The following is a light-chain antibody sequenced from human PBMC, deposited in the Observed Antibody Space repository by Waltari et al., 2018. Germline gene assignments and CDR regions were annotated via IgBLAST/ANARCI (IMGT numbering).Light chain of an antibody. Sequence: DIPMTKSPPSLSASVGDRITLTCRASQTNSRSLKWYQQKPGEAPNLLTYAASSLQGGVPSRFSGRGSGRDFTLIITSLQPEDFATYCWQQTYSFTRTFGQGTKVEIK. CDR2: AAS. J-gene: IGKJ1*01. CDR3: QQTYSFTRT. V-gene: IGKV1-39*01. CDR1: QTNSRS.